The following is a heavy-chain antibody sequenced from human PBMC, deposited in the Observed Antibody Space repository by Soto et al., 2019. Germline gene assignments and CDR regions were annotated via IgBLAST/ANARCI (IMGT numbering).Heavy chain of an antibody. CDR2: IIPIFGTA. CDR3: ARGAGYSADSSFDY. V-gene: IGHV1-69*12. D-gene: IGHD6-13*01. CDR1: GGTFSSYA. Sequence: QVQLVQSGAEVKKPGSSVKVSCKASGGTFSSYAISWVRQAPGQGLEWMGGIIPIFGTANYAQKFQGRVTXXAXEXTSTADMELSSLRSEDTAVYYCARGAGYSADSSFDYWGQGTLVTVSS. J-gene: IGHJ4*02.